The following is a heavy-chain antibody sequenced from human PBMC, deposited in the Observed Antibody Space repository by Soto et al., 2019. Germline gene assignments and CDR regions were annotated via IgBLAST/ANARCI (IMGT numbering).Heavy chain of an antibody. CDR1: GFTFDDYA. CDR2: ISWDSGSI. J-gene: IGHJ4*02. CDR3: AKDILARPISCDYGPFDY. Sequence: EVQLVESGGGLVQPGRSLRLSCAASGFTFDDYAMHWVRQAPGKGLEWVAGISWDSGSIGYADSVKGRFTISRDNAKNSLYLQMKSLRAEDTALYYCAKDILARPISCDYGPFDYWGQGTLVTVSS. D-gene: IGHD4-17*01. V-gene: IGHV3-9*01.